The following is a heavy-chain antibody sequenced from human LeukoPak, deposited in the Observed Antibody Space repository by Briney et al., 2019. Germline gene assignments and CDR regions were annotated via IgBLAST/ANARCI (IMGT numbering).Heavy chain of an antibody. CDR3: ARGLRPYCSGGSCYSWFDP. CDR1: GYTFTGYY. J-gene: IGHJ5*02. CDR2: INPNSGGT. Sequence: ASVKVSCKASGYTFTGYYMHWVRQAPGQGLEWMGWINPNSGGTNYAQKFQGRVTMTRDTSISTAYMELSRLRSDDTAVYYCARGLRPYCSGGSCYSWFDPWGQGTLVTVSS. D-gene: IGHD2-15*01. V-gene: IGHV1-2*02.